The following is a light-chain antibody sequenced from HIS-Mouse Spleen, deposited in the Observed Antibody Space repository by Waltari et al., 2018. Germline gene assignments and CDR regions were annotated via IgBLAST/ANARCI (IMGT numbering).Light chain of an antibody. CDR2: KAS. CDR1: QSISSW. V-gene: IGKV1-5*03. Sequence: DIQMTQSPSTLSASVGDRVTITCRASQSISSWLAWNPQKPGKAPKLLIYKASSLESGVPSRFSGSGSGTEFTLTISSLQPDDFATYYCQQYNSYSPWTFGQGTKVEIK. J-gene: IGKJ1*01. CDR3: QQYNSYSPWT.